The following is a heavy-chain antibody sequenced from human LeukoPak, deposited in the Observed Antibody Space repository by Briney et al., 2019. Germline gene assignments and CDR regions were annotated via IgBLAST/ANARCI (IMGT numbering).Heavy chain of an antibody. D-gene: IGHD6-6*01. CDR2: ISSSSSYI. Sequence: GGSLRLSCAASGFTFSSYSMNWVRQAPGKGLEWVSSISSSSSYIYYADSVKGRFTISRDNAKNSLYLQMNSLRAEGTAVYYCARDSAARPPFDPWGQGTLVTVSS. J-gene: IGHJ5*02. V-gene: IGHV3-21*01. CDR3: ARDSAARPPFDP. CDR1: GFTFSSYS.